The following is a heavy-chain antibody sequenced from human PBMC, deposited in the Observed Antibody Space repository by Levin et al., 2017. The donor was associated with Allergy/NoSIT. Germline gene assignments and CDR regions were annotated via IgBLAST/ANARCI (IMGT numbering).Heavy chain of an antibody. CDR3: ARDYFGPRKPWVAFDI. D-gene: IGHD3-10*01. V-gene: IGHV3-53*01. CDR1: FFPFPPSS. Sequence: GGSLLLSFFSSFFPFPPSSLPFFLPSPFPFLSFVSVIKSDGNTDYADSVKGRFTISRDSSKNTLYLQMNSLRPEDTAKYYCARDYFGPRKPWVAFDIWGQGTMVTVSS. J-gene: IGHJ3*02. CDR2: IKSDGNT.